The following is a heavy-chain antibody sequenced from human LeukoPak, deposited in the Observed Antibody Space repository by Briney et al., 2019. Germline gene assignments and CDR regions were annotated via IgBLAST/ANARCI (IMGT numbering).Heavy chain of an antibody. D-gene: IGHD4-23*01. CDR2: IYPGDSDT. Sequence: GESLPISCTGSVYSFTRDSIGWVRQMRVKGLGWMGIIYPGDSDTRYSPSFQGQVTISADKSISTAYLQWSSLKASDTAMYYCARSSTVVTGIDYWGQGTLVTVSS. J-gene: IGHJ4*02. CDR1: VYSFTRDS. CDR3: ARSSTVVTGIDY. V-gene: IGHV5-51*01.